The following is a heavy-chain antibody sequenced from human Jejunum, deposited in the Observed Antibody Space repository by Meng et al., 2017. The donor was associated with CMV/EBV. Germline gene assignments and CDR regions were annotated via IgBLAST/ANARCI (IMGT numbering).Heavy chain of an antibody. J-gene: IGHJ3*02. CDR3: ARMQGDYGGRWVAFDI. V-gene: IGHV4-61*02. CDR1: GGSIRSGTHY. CDR2: IHTSGST. Sequence: QVHHKESGTGPVQPSQTLSLTCPGSGGSIRSGTHYWNWIRQPAGKGLEWIGRIHTSGSTNYNPSLKSRVTISLDTSKNQFSLNLSSVTATDTAVYYCARMQGDYGGRWVAFDIWGQGTMVTVSS. D-gene: IGHD4-23*01.